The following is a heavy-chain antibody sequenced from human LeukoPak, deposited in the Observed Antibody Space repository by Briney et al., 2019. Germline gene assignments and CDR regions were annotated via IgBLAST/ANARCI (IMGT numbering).Heavy chain of an antibody. V-gene: IGHV3-20*04. CDR2: LSWNGGST. D-gene: IGHD4-23*01. CDR3: ARVNYGGNTYNYFYMDV. CDR1: GFTFSCFA. Sequence: GGSLRLFCAASGFTFSCFAMMCLPPARGKALEGVSGLSWNGGSTGYADSVKGRFTISRDNAKNALYLQMNSLRVEDTALYYCARVNYGGNTYNYFYMDVWGKGTTVTVSS. J-gene: IGHJ6*03.